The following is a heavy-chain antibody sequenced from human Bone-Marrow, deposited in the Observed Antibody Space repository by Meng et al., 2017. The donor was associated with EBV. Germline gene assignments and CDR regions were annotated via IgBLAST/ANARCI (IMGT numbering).Heavy chain of an antibody. V-gene: IGHV1-2*06. J-gene: IGHJ4*02. CDR1: GYTFIVSY. CDR2: VNPTTGDS. D-gene: IGHD5/OR15-5a*01. CDR3: AVLLSTPLAFDS. Sequence: VQLVHVGAGVRKPGASVKVSCETSGYTFIVSYIHWVRQAPGQGLEWMGRVNPTTGDSNYAQHFQGRVTMTRDKSINTASMELASLTPDDTAMYYCAVLLSTPLAFDSWGQGTLVTVSS.